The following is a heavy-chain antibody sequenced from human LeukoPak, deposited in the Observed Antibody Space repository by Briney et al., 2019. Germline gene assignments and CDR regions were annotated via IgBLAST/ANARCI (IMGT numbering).Heavy chain of an antibody. Sequence: SGGSLRLSCAASGFTFSSYAMSWVRQAPGKGLEWVSAISGSGGSTYYADSVKGRFTISRDNSKNTLYLQMNSLRAEDTAVYYCAKDRTYCSSTSCYTNWFDPWGQGTLVTVSS. V-gene: IGHV3-23*01. D-gene: IGHD2-2*02. CDR3: AKDRTYCSSTSCYTNWFDP. CDR2: ISGSGGST. CDR1: GFTFSSYA. J-gene: IGHJ5*02.